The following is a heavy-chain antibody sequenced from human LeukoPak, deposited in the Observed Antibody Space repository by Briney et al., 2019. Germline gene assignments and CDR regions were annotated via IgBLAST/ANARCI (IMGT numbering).Heavy chain of an antibody. CDR3: ARLGGSGYNLFDY. D-gene: IGHD5-24*01. J-gene: IGHJ4*02. Sequence: SETLSLTCAVSGGSISSSNWWSWVRQPPGKGLEWIGEIYHSGSTNYNPSLKSRVTISVDKSKNQFSLKLSSVTAADTAVYYCARLGGSGYNLFDYWGQGTLVTVSS. V-gene: IGHV4-4*02. CDR1: GGSISSSNW. CDR2: IYHSGST.